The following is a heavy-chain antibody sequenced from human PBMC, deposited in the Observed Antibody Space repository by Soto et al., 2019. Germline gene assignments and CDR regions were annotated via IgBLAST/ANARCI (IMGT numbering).Heavy chain of an antibody. CDR3: ARDLELLEAYYFDY. V-gene: IGHV3-11*01. CDR2: ISSSGSTI. Sequence: AGGALRLPCGAFWLNISDLYISRIRQATGKGLEWVSYISSSGSTIYYADSVKGRFTISRDNAKNSLYLQMNSLRAEDTAVYYCARDLELLEAYYFDYWGQGTLVTVSS. J-gene: IGHJ4*02. D-gene: IGHD6-19*01. CDR1: WLNISDLY.